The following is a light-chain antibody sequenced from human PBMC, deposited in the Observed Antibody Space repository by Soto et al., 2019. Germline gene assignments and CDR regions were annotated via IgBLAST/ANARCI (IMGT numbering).Light chain of an antibody. CDR2: DAS. V-gene: IGKV3-11*01. CDR3: QQRSNWHT. J-gene: IGKJ3*01. Sequence: EIVLTQSPATLSLSPGERATLSCRASQSVSSYLAWYQQKPGQAPRLLIYDASNRATGIPARFSGSGSGTDFTLTISSLEPEDFAVYDCQQRSNWHTFGPGTKVDIK. CDR1: QSVSSY.